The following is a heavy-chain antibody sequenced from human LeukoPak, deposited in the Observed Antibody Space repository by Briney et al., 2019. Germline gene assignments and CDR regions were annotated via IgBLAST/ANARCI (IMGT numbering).Heavy chain of an antibody. D-gene: IGHD6-13*01. CDR3: ARERGSSSWYGNWFDP. CDR2: INHSGST. Sequence: PSETLSLTCAVYGGSLSGYYWSWIRQPPGKGLEWIGEINHSGSTNYNPSLKSRVTISVDTSKNQFSLKLSSVTAADTAVYYCARERGSSSWYGNWFDPWGQGTLVTVSS. V-gene: IGHV4-34*01. CDR1: GGSLSGYY. J-gene: IGHJ5*02.